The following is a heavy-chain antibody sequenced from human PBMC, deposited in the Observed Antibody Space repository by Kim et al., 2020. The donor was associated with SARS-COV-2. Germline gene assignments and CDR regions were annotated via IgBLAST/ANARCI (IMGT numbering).Heavy chain of an antibody. Sequence: SVKGRFTISRDNAKNSLYLQMNSLRAEDTAVYYCARDRTTGEWFTNWFDPWGQGTLVTVSS. V-gene: IGHV3-48*03. CDR3: ARDRTTGEWFTNWFDP. D-gene: IGHD3-3*01. J-gene: IGHJ5*02.